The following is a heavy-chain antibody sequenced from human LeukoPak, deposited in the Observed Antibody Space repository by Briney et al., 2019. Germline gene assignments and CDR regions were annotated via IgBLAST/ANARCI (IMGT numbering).Heavy chain of an antibody. CDR2: ISWNSVNI. Sequence: GGSLRLSCAASGFTLDDYAMHWVRQAAGKGLEWVSGISWNSVNIGYADSVKGRFTISRDNAKNSLYLQMNSLRAEDMALYYCAKGTMIVVAAGDYFDYWGQGTLVTVSS. D-gene: IGHD3-22*01. CDR1: GFTLDDYA. J-gene: IGHJ4*02. V-gene: IGHV3-9*03. CDR3: AKGTMIVVAAGDYFDY.